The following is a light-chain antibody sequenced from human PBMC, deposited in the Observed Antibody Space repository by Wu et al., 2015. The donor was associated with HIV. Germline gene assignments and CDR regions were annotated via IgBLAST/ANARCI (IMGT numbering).Light chain of an antibody. Sequence: EIVLTQSPAILSLSPGERATLSCRASESVSTYLAWYQQKPDQAPRLVMYDVSIRATGIPARFSGSGSGTDFTLTISALETKDFAVYYCQQRSNWPLTFGPGTKVEI. V-gene: IGKV3-11*01. J-gene: IGKJ3*01. CDR1: ESVSTY. CDR2: DVS. CDR3: QQRSNWPLT.